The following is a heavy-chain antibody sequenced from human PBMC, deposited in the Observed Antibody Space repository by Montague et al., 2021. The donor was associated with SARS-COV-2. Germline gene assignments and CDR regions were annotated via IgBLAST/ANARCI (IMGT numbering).Heavy chain of an antibody. CDR3: ARLRDGVVPSPILGIGPYFTYYYMDV. CDR1: GGSLSGYH. D-gene: IGHD2-15*01. J-gene: IGHJ6*03. CDR2: INHGGNT. Sequence: SETLSLTCAVYGGSLSGYHWIWVRQSPGKGLEWIGEINHGGNTSYNPSLKNRLTISVDTSKNQFSLKLTSVAATDTAVYYCARLRDGVVPSPILGIGPYFTYYYMDVWGKGTTVTVSS. V-gene: IGHV4-34*01.